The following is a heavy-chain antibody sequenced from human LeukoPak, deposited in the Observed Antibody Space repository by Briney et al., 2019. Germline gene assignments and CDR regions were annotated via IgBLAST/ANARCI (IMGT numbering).Heavy chain of an antibody. J-gene: IGHJ4*02. CDR2: IFSSGGA. Sequence: SETLSLTCAVSGGSITGFFWTWIRQPAGEGLQYIGRIFSSGGANYNPSLQSRVAMSVDTSQNLFSLKLTSMTAADTAVYFCARVATPDVSSPLDFWGQGILVTVSS. CDR1: GGSITGFF. D-gene: IGHD6-19*01. CDR3: ARVATPDVSSPLDF. V-gene: IGHV4-4*07.